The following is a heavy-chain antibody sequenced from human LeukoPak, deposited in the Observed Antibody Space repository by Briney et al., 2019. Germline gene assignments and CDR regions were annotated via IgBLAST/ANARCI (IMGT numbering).Heavy chain of an antibody. CDR1: RFTFSSYA. CDR3: ARDQGIFDY. J-gene: IGHJ4*02. V-gene: IGHV3-30-3*01. CDR2: MSYDGSNK. Sequence: GRSLRLSCAASRFTFSSYAMHWVRQAPGKGLEWVAVMSYDGSNKYYADSVKGRFTISRDNSKNSLYLQMNSLRDEDSVVYYCARDQGIFDYWGQGTLVTVSS.